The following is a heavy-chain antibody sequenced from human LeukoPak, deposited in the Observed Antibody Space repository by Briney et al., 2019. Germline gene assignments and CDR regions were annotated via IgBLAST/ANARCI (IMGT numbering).Heavy chain of an antibody. Sequence: PGGSLRLSCAASGFTFSSYAMSWVRQAPGKGLEWVSAISGSGGSTYYADSVKGRFTISRDNSKNTLYLPMNSLRAEDTAVYYCAKGPSSRIVNWFDPWGQGTLVTVSS. CDR3: AKGPSSRIVNWFDP. CDR2: ISGSGGST. D-gene: IGHD6-13*01. J-gene: IGHJ5*02. V-gene: IGHV3-23*01. CDR1: GFTFSSYA.